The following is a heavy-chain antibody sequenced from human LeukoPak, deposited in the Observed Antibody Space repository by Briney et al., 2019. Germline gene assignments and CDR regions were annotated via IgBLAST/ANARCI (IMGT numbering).Heavy chain of an antibody. CDR3: AKRWADSSGSQHYFDY. Sequence: GESLKISCKASGYSFSSYWIGWVRQMPGKGLEWMGIIYPGDSDTRYSPSFLGQVTISADKSISTAYLQWSGLKPSDTAMYYCAKRWADSSGSQHYFDYWGQGTLVTVSS. V-gene: IGHV5-51*01. CDR2: IYPGDSDT. D-gene: IGHD3-22*01. CDR1: GYSFSSYW. J-gene: IGHJ4*02.